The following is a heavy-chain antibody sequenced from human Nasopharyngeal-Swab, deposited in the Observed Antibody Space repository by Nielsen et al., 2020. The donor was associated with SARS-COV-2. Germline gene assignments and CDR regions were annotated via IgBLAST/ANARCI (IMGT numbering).Heavy chain of an antibody. J-gene: IGHJ6*02. CDR1: GYSFTGYY. Sequence: ASAKVFCKASGYSFTGYYMHWVRQAPGQGLEWMGWINPNSGGTNYAQTFQGWVTMTRDTSISTAYLELSRLRSDNTAVYYCARDSSDPYGMDLWGQGTTVTVSS. CDR3: ARDSSDPYGMDL. V-gene: IGHV1-2*04. D-gene: IGHD6-19*01. CDR2: INPNSGGT.